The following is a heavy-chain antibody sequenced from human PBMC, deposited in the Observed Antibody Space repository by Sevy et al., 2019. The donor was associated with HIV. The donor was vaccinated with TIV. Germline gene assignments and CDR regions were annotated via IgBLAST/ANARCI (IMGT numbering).Heavy chain of an antibody. J-gene: IGHJ5*02. D-gene: IGHD5-12*01. CDR3: ARAPPVRSGDDSLNWFDP. Sequence: SQTLSLTCTVSGGPISSYYWSWLRQPPGKGLQYIGYIHYTGSSNYNPSLKSQVTISLDTSKNQFSLKVTSVTAADTAVYYCARAPPVRSGDDSLNWFDPWGQGTLVTVSS. CDR1: GGPISSYY. V-gene: IGHV4-59*01. CDR2: IHYTGSS.